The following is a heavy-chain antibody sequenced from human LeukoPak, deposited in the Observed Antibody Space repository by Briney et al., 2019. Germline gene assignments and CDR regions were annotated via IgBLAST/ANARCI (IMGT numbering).Heavy chain of an antibody. D-gene: IGHD2-8*01. CDR2: IYYSGST. CDR3: SRRGVLMVYATEYYFDY. Sequence: PSETLSLTCTVSGGSISSYYWSWIRQPPRKGLEWIGYIYYSGSTNYNPSLKSRVTISVDTSKNQFSLKLSSVTAADTAVYYCSRRGVLMVYATEYYFDYWGQGTLVTVSS. V-gene: IGHV4-59*08. CDR1: GGSISSYY. J-gene: IGHJ4*02.